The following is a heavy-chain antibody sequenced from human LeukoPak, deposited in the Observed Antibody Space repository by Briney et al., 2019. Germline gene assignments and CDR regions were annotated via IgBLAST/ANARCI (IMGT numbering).Heavy chain of an antibody. CDR1: GFTFSDYY. Sequence: GGSLRLSCAASGFTFSDYYMSWIRQAPGKGLEWVSYITSSAPTIYYTDSVKGRFTISRDNSKNTLYLQMNSLRAEDTAVYYCAREWLGFGEPNDAFDIWGQGTMVTVSS. V-gene: IGHV3-11*04. CDR2: ITSSAPTI. CDR3: AREWLGFGEPNDAFDI. J-gene: IGHJ3*02. D-gene: IGHD3-10*01.